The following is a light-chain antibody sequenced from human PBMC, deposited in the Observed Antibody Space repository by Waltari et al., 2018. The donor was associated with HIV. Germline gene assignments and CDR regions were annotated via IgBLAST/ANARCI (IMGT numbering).Light chain of an antibody. CDR2: SSS. J-gene: IGKJ2*01. CDR3: QQYDTYPPT. V-gene: IGKV1-16*01. Sequence: DIQMTQSPSSVSASIGDRVTITCRASQGNGSHVAWFQQKPGQAPTSLIYSSSRLQSGVSTRFSGGRSEKEFTLTIDSLQSEDFGNYFCQQYDTYPPTFAQGT. CDR1: QGNGSH.